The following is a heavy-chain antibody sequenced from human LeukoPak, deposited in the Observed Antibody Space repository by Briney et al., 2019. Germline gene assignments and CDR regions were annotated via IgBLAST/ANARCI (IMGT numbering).Heavy chain of an antibody. V-gene: IGHV4-39*07. Sequence: PSETLSLTCTVSGGSISSSSYSWGWIRQPPGKGLEWIGSIYYSGSTYYNPSLKSRVTISVDTSKNQFSLKLSSVTAADTAVYYCASPRNIVVVPAAWDYWGQGTLVTVSS. CDR2: IYYSGST. J-gene: IGHJ4*02. CDR3: ASPRNIVVVPAAWDY. D-gene: IGHD2-2*01. CDR1: GGSISSSSYS.